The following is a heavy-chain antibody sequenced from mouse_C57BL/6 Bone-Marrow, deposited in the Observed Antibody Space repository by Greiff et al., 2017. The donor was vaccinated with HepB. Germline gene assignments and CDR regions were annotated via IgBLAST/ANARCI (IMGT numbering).Heavy chain of an antibody. J-gene: IGHJ2*01. D-gene: IGHD5-2*01. CDR2: IDPSDSYT. Sequence: VQLQQPGAELVMPGASVKLSCKASGYTFTSYWMHWVKQRPGQGLEWIGEIDPSDSYTNYNQKFKGKSTLTVDKSSSTAYMQLSSLTSEDSAVYYCARKRMGIRAYFDYWGQGTTLTVSS. V-gene: IGHV1-69*01. CDR3: ARKRMGIRAYFDY. CDR1: GYTFTSYW.